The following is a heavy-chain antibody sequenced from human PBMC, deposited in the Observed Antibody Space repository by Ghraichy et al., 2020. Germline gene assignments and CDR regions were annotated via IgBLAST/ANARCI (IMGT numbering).Heavy chain of an antibody. CDR1: GGSISSPKW. J-gene: IGHJ4*02. CDR3: ARDAFLPKHFFDY. CDR2: IYHSGST. V-gene: IGHV4-4*02. D-gene: IGHD3-3*02. Sequence: SETLSLTCAVSGGSISSPKWWNWVRQTPGKGLEWIGEIYHSGSTRYNPSLKSRVTISVDKSKNQFSLKLTSVTAADTAVYYCARDAFLPKHFFDYWGQGTLVTVSS.